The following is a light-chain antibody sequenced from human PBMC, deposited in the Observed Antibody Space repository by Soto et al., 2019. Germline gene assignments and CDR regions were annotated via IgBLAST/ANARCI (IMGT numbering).Light chain of an antibody. V-gene: IGLV2-8*01. CDR3: SSYAGSHVV. Sequence: QSALTQPPSASGSPGQSVTISCTGTSSDVGGYNYVSWYQQYPGKAPKLMLYEVSERPSGVPDRFSGSKSGNTASLTVSGLQAEDEAGYFCSSYAGSHVVFGGGTKLTVL. J-gene: IGLJ2*01. CDR2: EVS. CDR1: SSDVGGYNY.